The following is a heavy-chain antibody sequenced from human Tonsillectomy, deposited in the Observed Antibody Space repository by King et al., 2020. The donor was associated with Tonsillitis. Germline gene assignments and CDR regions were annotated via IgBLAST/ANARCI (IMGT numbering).Heavy chain of an antibody. Sequence: VQLQESGPGLVKPSGTLSLTCTVSGGSISSYYWSWIRQPPGRGLEWIGYINYSGSTNYNPSLKSRVTISVDTSKNQFSLKLSSVTAADTAVYYCARMEAAYDAFDIWGQGTMVTVSS. D-gene: IGHD2-15*01. CDR1: GGSISSYY. V-gene: IGHV4-59*01. J-gene: IGHJ3*02. CDR2: INYSGST. CDR3: ARMEAAYDAFDI.